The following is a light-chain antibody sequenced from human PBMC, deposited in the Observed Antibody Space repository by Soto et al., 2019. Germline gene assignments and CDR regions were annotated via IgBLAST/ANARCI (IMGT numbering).Light chain of an antibody. V-gene: IGKV3-15*01. Sequence: ELVMRLSPGTRSVSAGEIATLSCRASESFSSNLAWYQQKPGQAPRLLIYGASTRATGIPARFSGSGYGTAFTLTLRSLQSEDFAVYYCQPSNNCPLSFAQGTRLEIK. CDR3: QPSNNCPLS. CDR2: GAS. CDR1: ESFSSN. J-gene: IGKJ5*01.